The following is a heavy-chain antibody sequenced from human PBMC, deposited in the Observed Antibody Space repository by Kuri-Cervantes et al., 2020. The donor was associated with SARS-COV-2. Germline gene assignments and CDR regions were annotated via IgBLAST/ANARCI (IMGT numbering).Heavy chain of an antibody. CDR2: IYYSGST. CDR3: ATMYSGSYGGDDAFDI. D-gene: IGHD1-26*01. CDR1: GGSISSSSYY. V-gene: IGHV4-39*01. J-gene: IGHJ3*02. Sequence: SETLSLTCTVSGGSISSSSYYWGWIRQPPGKGLEWIGSIYYSGSTYYNPSLKSRVTISVDTSKNQFSLKLSSVTAADTAVYYCATMYSGSYGGDDAFDIWGQGTMVT.